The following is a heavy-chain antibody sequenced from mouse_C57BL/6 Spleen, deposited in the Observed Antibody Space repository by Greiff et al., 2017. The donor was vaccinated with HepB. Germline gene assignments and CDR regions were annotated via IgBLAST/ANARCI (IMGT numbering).Heavy chain of an antibody. J-gene: IGHJ4*01. V-gene: IGHV14-1*01. CDR1: GFTINDYY. Sequence: VQLQQSGAELVRPGASVKLSCTASGFTINDYYMHWVKQRPEQGLEWIGRIDPEDGDTEYAPKFQGKATMTADTSSNTAYLQLSSLTSEDTAVYYCTHASSSAMDYWGQGTSVTVSS. CDR2: IDPEDGDT. CDR3: THASSSAMDY. D-gene: IGHD1-1*01.